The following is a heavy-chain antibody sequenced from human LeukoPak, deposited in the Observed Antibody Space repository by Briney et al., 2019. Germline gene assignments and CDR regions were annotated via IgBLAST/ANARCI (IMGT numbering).Heavy chain of an antibody. V-gene: IGHV4-59*13. CDR2: IHYSVST. Sequence: PSETLSLTCAVYADSFSGLYWSWDRQPPGRVLEWNEYIHYSVSTNYNPSLKSRVSISVATSKNQFSLKLSSVTAADTAVYYCARAEWLSGLNRNYYYDYMDVWGKGTTVTISS. D-gene: IGHD3-3*01. J-gene: IGHJ6*03. CDR3: ARAEWLSGLNRNYYYDYMDV. CDR1: ADSFSGLY.